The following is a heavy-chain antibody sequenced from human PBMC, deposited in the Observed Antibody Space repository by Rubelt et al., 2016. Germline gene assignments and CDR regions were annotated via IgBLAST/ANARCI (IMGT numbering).Heavy chain of an antibody. CDR1: GFTVSSNY. V-gene: IGHV3-66*01. J-gene: IGHJ5*02. CDR2: IYSGGST. Sequence: SCAASGFTVSSNYMSWVRQAPGKGLEWVSVIYSGGSTYYADSVKGRFTISRDNSKNTLYLQMNSLRAEDTAVYYCAREYGYSSGWAYNWFDPWGQGTLVTVSS. D-gene: IGHD6-19*01. CDR3: AREYGYSSGWAYNWFDP.